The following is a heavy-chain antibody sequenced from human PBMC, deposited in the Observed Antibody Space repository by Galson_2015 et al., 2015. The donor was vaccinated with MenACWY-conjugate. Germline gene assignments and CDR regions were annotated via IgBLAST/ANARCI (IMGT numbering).Heavy chain of an antibody. CDR2: IYPGDSDT. Sequence: QSGAEVKKPGESLKISCKGSGYSFTSYWIGWVRQMLGKGLEWMGIIYPGDSDTRYSPSFQGQVTISADKSISTAYLQWSSLKASDTAMYYCARLLGLTTVTTSNWFDPWGQGTLVTVSS. V-gene: IGHV5-51*01. CDR3: ARLLGLTTVTTSNWFDP. CDR1: GYSFTSYW. J-gene: IGHJ5*02. D-gene: IGHD4-17*01.